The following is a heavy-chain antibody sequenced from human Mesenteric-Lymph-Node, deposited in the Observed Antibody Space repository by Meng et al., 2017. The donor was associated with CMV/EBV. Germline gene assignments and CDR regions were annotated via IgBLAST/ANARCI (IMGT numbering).Heavy chain of an antibody. CDR1: GIAFSTYA. D-gene: IGHD3-3*01. J-gene: IGHJ6*02. V-gene: IGHV3-30*02. CDR2: IHYDRSTK. Sequence: GGSLRLSCAASGIAFSTYAMHWVRQAPGKGLEWVAFIHYDRSTKDYADSVKDRFTISRDNSKNTLYLQMNSLRAEDTAVYYCAKDNRASWVLEWLFGYGGMDVWGQGTTVTVSS. CDR3: AKDNRASWVLEWLFGYGGMDV.